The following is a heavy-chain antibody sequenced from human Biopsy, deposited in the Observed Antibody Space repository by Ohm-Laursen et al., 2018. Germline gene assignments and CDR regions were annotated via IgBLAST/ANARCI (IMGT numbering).Heavy chain of an antibody. CDR2: INRDSDTA. CDR3: VKDRGGARASFHY. Sequence: SLRLSCAASGFIFDDYDMHWVRQAPGKGLERVSRINRDSDTADYVDSVRGRFTISRDNARKTLFLQMNSLRPEDTALYYCVKDRGGARASFHYWGQRIRVAVSS. J-gene: IGHJ4*02. V-gene: IGHV3-9*01. D-gene: IGHD3-16*01. CDR1: GFIFDDYD.